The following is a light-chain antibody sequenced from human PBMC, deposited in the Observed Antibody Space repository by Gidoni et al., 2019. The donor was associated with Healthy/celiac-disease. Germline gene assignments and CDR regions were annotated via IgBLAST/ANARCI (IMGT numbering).Light chain of an antibody. CDR3: QQYNNWPSWT. J-gene: IGKJ1*01. CDR2: GAS. Sequence: IVITQSPATLSVSPGGRATLSCRASQSVSSNLAWYQQKPGQAPRLLIYGASTRATGIPARFSGGGSGTEFTITISSLQSEDFAVYYCQQYNNWPSWTFGQGTKVEIK. CDR1: QSVSSN. V-gene: IGKV3-15*01.